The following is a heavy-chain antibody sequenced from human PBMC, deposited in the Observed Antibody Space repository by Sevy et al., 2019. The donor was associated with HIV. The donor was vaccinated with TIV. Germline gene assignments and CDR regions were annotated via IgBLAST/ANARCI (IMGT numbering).Heavy chain of an antibody. Sequence: ASVKVSCKVSGYTLTGLSMHWVRQAPGKGLEWMGSFDPEDGETIYAQRLQGRLTMNEDTSADTAYMELNGLRSDDTAIYYCATTKDYYESSGCPFDFWGQGTLVTVSS. J-gene: IGHJ4*02. V-gene: IGHV1-24*01. D-gene: IGHD3-22*01. CDR1: GYTLTGLS. CDR3: ATTKDYYESSGCPFDF. CDR2: FDPEDGET.